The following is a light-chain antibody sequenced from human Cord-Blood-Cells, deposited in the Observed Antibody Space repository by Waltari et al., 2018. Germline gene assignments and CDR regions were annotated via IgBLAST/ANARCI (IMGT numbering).Light chain of an antibody. CDR2: KAS. J-gene: IGKJ2*01. CDR1: QSISSW. V-gene: IGKV1-5*03. CDR3: QQYNSYYT. Sequence: DIQMTQSPSTLSASVGERVTITCRAIQSISSWLAWYQQEPGKAPKLLIYKASRLKSGGPSRFGGSGSGTEVTLTIRSLQPDDFATYYCQQYNSYYTFGQGTKLEIK.